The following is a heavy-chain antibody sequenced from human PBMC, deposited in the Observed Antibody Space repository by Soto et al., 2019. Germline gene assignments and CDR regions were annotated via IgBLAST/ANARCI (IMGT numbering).Heavy chain of an antibody. CDR1: GGTFSSYA. CDR2: IIPIFGTA. Sequence: SVKVSCKASGGTFSSYAISWVRQAPGQGLEWMGGIIPIFGTANYAQKFQGRVTITAHESTSTAYMELSSLRSEDTAVYYCARGKRMVREYTPYYYYGMDVWGQGTTVTVSS. CDR3: ARGKRMVREYTPYYYYGMDV. D-gene: IGHD3-10*01. J-gene: IGHJ6*02. V-gene: IGHV1-69*13.